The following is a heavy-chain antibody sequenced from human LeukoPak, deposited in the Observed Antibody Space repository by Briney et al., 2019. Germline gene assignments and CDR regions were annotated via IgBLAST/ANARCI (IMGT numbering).Heavy chain of an antibody. V-gene: IGHV4-39*01. D-gene: IGHD3-10*01. CDR3: ARLSPYLGSGSSAFPDDS. CDR1: GGSISSGGYY. Sequence: SETLSLTCTVSGGSISSGGYYWSWIRQHPGKGLEWIGYIYYSGSTYYNPSLKSRVTISVDTSKNQFSLKLSSVTAADTAVCYCARLSPYLGSGSSAFPDDSWGQGTLVTVSS. CDR2: IYYSGST. J-gene: IGHJ4*02.